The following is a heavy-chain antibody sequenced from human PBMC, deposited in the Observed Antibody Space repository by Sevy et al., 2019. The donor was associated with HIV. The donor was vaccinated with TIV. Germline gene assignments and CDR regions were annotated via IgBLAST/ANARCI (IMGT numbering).Heavy chain of an antibody. J-gene: IGHJ4*02. CDR3: SRDLYSGSYYENY. CDR1: GFTLSNYW. V-gene: IGHV3-7*01. Sequence: GGSLRLSCAASGFTLSNYWMSWVRQAPGKGLEWVANIKQDGSDKYYVDSVKGRFTISRANAKNSLYLQMNSLRAEDTAVYYCSRDLYSGSYYENYWGQGTLVTVSS. D-gene: IGHD1-26*01. CDR2: IKQDGSDK.